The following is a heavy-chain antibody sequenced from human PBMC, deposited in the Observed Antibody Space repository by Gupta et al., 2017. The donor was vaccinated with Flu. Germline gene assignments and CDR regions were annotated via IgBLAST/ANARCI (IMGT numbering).Heavy chain of an antibody. J-gene: IGHJ4*02. Sequence: QVHLVESGGGVVQPGGSLRVSCATSGFSFSSYGMHWVRQAPGKGLEWVAVIGYDGTNEWYADSVKGRFIISRDNSKSSLYLQMKSLRAGDTSIYYCARDFGSMVSSTDYWGQGTLVTVS. CDR2: IGYDGTNE. D-gene: IGHD3-10*01. V-gene: IGHV3-33*01. CDR3: ARDFGSMVSSTDY. CDR1: GFSFSSYG.